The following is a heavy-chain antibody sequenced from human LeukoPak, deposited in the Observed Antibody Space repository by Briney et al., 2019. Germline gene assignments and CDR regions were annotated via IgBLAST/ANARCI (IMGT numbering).Heavy chain of an antibody. J-gene: IGHJ6*03. D-gene: IGHD5-12*01. CDR2: ISSSGSTI. CDR1: GFTFSSYE. CDR3: ARVPIRGYYMXV. Sequence: GGSLRLSCAASGFTFSSYEMNWVRQAPGKGLEWVSYISSSGSTIYYADSVKGRFTISRDNAKNSLYLQMNSLRAEDTAVYYCARVPIRGYYMXVXXKGTXXTVS. V-gene: IGHV3-48*03.